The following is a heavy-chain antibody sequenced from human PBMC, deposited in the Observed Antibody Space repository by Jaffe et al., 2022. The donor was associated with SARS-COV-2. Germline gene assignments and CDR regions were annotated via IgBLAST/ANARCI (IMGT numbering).Heavy chain of an antibody. J-gene: IGHJ4*02. CDR2: VETSGNT. V-gene: IGHV4-61*02. Sequence: QAQLQESGPGLVKPSQTLSLTCTVSGDSISSGGYYWSWIRQPAGKGLEWIGRVETSGNTDYNPSLKSRVTISVDTFNNQFSLKLTSVTAADTAVYYCARGDGHVRRDLDYWGQGTLVTVSS. CDR3: ARGDGHVRRDLDY. CDR1: GDSISSGGYY.